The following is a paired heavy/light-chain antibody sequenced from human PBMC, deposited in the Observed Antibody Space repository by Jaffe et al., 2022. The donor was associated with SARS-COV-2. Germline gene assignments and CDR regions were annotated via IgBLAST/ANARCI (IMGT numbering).Light chain of an antibody. CDR1: QGLVYSDGNIY. J-gene: IGKJ4*01. CDR3: MQGTHWPFT. V-gene: IGKV2-30*01. Sequence: DVVLTQSPLSLPVTLGQPASISCRSSQGLVYSDGNIYLNWFQQRPGQSPRRLIYRVSNRDSGVPDRFSGSGSGTDFTLQISRVEAEDVGIYYCMQGTHWPFTFGGGTKVEIK. CDR2: RVS.
Heavy chain of an antibody. CDR3: ARTTREPGP. Sequence: QVHLQQSGPGLVKPSETLSLTCTVSGASVTSYYWSWIRQPPGKGLEWIGYIYHNGDTKQNPSLKSRVTLSIDTSRNQFSLKMNSVTAADTAVYYCARTTREPGPWGQGTLVTVSS. D-gene: IGHD1-1*01. CDR2: IYHNGDT. J-gene: IGHJ5*02. V-gene: IGHV4-59*02. CDR1: GASVTSYY.